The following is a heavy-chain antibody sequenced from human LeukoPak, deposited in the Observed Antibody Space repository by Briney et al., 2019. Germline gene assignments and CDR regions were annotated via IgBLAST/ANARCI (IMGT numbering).Heavy chain of an antibody. Sequence: SETLSLTCTVSGGSISSYYWSWIRQPPGKGLEWMGYIYYSGSTNYNPSLKSRVTISVDTSKNQFSLKLSSVTAADTAVYYCARAGYSYGYYYYGMDVWGQGTTVTVSS. D-gene: IGHD5-18*01. J-gene: IGHJ6*02. CDR2: IYYSGST. CDR3: ARAGYSYGYYYYGMDV. CDR1: GGSISSYY. V-gene: IGHV4-59*01.